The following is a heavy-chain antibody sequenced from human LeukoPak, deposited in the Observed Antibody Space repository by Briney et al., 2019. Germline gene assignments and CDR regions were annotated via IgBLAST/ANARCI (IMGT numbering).Heavy chain of an antibody. CDR1: GFTFSSYW. Sequence: GGSLRLSCAASGFTFSSYWMSWVRQAPGKGLEWVANIKQDGSEKYYVDSVKGRFTISRDNAKNSLYLQMNSLRAEDTAVYCCARDWWELQVPVAFDIWGQGTMVTVSS. CDR2: IKQDGSEK. D-gene: IGHD1-26*01. CDR3: ARDWWELQVPVAFDI. J-gene: IGHJ3*02. V-gene: IGHV3-7*01.